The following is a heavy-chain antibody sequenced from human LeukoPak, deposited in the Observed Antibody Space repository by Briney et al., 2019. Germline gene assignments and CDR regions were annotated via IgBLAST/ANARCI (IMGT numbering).Heavy chain of an antibody. CDR3: AKGGTNSHDY. CDR1: GFTFSSYS. V-gene: IGHV3-23*01. J-gene: IGHJ4*02. Sequence: GGSLRLSCAASGFTFSSYSMNWVRQAPGKGLEWVSTIGDNADRKFYAASVKGRFTISRDNSKNTLYLQMNSLRAEDTAVYYCAKGGTNSHDYWGQGTLVTVSS. CDR2: IGDNADRK. D-gene: IGHD4-23*01.